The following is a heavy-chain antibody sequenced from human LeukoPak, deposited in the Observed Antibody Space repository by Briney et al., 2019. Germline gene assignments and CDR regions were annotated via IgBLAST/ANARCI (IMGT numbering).Heavy chain of an antibody. J-gene: IGHJ4*02. CDR1: GGSFSGYY. CDR2: INHSGST. V-gene: IGHV4-34*01. Sequence: SETLSLTCAVYGGSFSGYYWSWIRQPPGKGLEWIGEINHSGSTNYNPSLKSRVTISVDTSRNQFSLKLSSVTAADTAVYYCARGGYSYGYPLDYWGQGTLVTVSS. D-gene: IGHD5-18*01. CDR3: ARGGYSYGYPLDY.